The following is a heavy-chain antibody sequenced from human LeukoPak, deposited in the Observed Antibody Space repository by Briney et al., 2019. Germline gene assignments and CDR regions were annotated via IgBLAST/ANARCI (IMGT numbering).Heavy chain of an antibody. J-gene: IGHJ3*02. V-gene: IGHV3-23*01. Sequence: GGSLRLSCAASGFSVSSYAMSWVRQAPGKALEWVSGISGSGGSTYYADSVKGRFTISRDNSRNTLYLQMHSLGADDTAVYYCVRSIYGSGSFYAFDIWGQGTMVTVSS. CDR3: VRSIYGSGSFYAFDI. D-gene: IGHD3-10*01. CDR1: GFSVSSYA. CDR2: ISGSGGST.